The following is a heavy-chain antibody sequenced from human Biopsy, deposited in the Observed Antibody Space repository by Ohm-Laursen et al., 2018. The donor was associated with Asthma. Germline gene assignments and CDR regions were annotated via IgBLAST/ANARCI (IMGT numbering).Heavy chain of an antibody. V-gene: IGHV1-18*01. CDR2: ISVYNGNT. Sequence: ASVKVSCKTSVYTFNSAGITWVRQAPGQGLEWMGWISVYNGNTKVAQKLQDRVTMITDTSTGTAYMELRSLRSDDTAVYFCARAVDYSHYYGIDVWGQGTTVTVS. D-gene: IGHD3-10*01. CDR1: VYTFNSAG. CDR3: ARAVDYSHYYGIDV. J-gene: IGHJ6*02.